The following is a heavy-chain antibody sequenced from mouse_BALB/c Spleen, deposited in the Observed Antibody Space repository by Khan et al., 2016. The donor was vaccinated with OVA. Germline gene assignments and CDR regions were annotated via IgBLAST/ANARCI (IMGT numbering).Heavy chain of an antibody. D-gene: IGHD1-1*01. CDR3: TRIAYYYDSEGFAY. V-gene: IGHV5-6*01. CDR1: GFTFSTYG. J-gene: IGHJ3*01. CDR2: VSTGGSYT. Sequence: EVELVESGGDLVKPGGSLKLSCTASGFTFSTYGMSWVRQAPDKRLEWVATVSTGGSYTYYPDSVKGRFTISRDNAKNTLYLQMSGLRSEDTAMFYCTRIAYYYDSEGFAYWGQGTLVTV.